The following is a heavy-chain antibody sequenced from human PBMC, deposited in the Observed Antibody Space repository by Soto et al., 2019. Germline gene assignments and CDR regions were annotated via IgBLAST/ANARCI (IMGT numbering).Heavy chain of an antibody. V-gene: IGHV3-23*01. CDR2: ISGGGSST. CDR3: AKVPTYDYVWGTYYYFDY. CDR1: GFTFSNSA. J-gene: IGHJ4*02. D-gene: IGHD3-16*01. Sequence: GGSLRLSCAASGFTFSNSAMSWVRQAPGKGLEWVSSISGGGSSTYYTDSVKGRFTISRDNSKNTLYLQMNSLRAEDTAVYYCAKVPTYDYVWGTYYYFDYWGLGALVTVSS.